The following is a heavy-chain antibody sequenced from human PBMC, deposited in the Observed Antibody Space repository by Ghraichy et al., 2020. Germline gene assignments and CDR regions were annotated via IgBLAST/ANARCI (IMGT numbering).Heavy chain of an antibody. Sequence: GGSLRLSCEASGFIFSDHGMHWVRQAPGKGLEWVARIEYHGMDKYYADSVKGRFTISRDNPEDTLYLEMNSLRAEDTAVYYCVRDSRCIHGLCYLGNLDCWGQVTLVTV. J-gene: IGHJ4*02. V-gene: IGHV3-33*01. CDR2: IEYHGMDK. CDR1: GFIFSDHG. CDR3: VRDSRCIHGLCYLGNLDC. D-gene: IGHD2-8*01.